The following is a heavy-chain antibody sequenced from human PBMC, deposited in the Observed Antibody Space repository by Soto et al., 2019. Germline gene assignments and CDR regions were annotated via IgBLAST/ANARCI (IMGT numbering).Heavy chain of an antibody. Sequence: QVQLQQWGAGLLKPSETLSLTCAVYGGSFSGYYWSWIRQPPGKGLEWIGEINHSGSTNYNPSLKSGVTISIGTAKNRFSLNLISVTAADTAVYYCARALPAAMGEPPLNWFDPCGQGSLVTVSS. V-gene: IGHV4-34*01. D-gene: IGHD2-2*01. J-gene: IGHJ5*02. CDR3: ARALPAAMGEPPLNWFDP. CDR1: GGSFSGYY. CDR2: INHSGST.